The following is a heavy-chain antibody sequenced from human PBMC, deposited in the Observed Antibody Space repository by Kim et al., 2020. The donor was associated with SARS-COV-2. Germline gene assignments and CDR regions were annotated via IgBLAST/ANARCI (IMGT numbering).Heavy chain of an antibody. J-gene: IGHJ2*01. V-gene: IGHV4-30-2*01. Sequence: THYNPSLTSRVTMAGDRSKNQVALNVTSVPAADTAVYFCARVGLGDWYFDLWGRGTLVTVSS. D-gene: IGHD3-9*01. CDR2: T. CDR3: ARVGLGDWYFDL.